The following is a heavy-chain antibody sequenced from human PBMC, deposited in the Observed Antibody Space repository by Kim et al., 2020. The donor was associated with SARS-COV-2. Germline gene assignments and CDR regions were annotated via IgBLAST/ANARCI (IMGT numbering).Heavy chain of an antibody. J-gene: IGHJ4*02. Sequence: TYYPVSVKGRFTISRENAKNSLYLQMNSRRAGDTALYYCARSVVPATFHYWGQGTLVTVSS. CDR2: T. D-gene: IGHD2-2*01. CDR3: ARSVVPATFHY. V-gene: IGHV3-13*01.